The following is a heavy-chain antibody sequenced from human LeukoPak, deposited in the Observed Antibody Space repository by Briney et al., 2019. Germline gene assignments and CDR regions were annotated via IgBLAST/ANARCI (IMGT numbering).Heavy chain of an antibody. D-gene: IGHD2-15*01. J-gene: IGHJ4*02. CDR2: IYYSGST. CDR3: ARDGCSGGSCHNDY. V-gene: IGHV4-39*07. Sequence: PSETLSLTCTVSGGSISSSSYYWGWIRQPPGKGLEWIGSIYYSGSTYYNPSLKSRVTISVDTSKNQFSLKLSSVTAADTAVYYCARDGCSGGSCHNDYWGQGTLVTVSS. CDR1: GGSISSSSYY.